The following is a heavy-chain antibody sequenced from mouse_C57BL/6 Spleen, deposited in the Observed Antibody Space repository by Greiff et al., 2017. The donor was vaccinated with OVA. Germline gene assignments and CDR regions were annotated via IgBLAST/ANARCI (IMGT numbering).Heavy chain of an antibody. CDR1: GYAFSSYW. Sequence: VKVVESGAELVKPGASVKISCKASGYAFSSYWMNWVKQRPGKGLEWIGQIYPGDGDTNYNGKFKGKATLTADKSSSTAYMQLSSLTSEDSAVYFCARSRSNLLAMDYWGQGTSVTVSS. D-gene: IGHD2-5*01. CDR3: ARSRSNLLAMDY. V-gene: IGHV1-80*01. CDR2: IYPGDGDT. J-gene: IGHJ4*01.